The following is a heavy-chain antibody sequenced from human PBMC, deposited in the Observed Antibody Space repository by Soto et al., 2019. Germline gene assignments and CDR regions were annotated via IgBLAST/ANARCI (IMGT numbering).Heavy chain of an antibody. Sequence: QLQLQESGPGLVKPSETLSLTCTVSGGSISSSSYYWGWIRQPPGKGLEWIGSIYYSGSTYYNPSLKSRVTISVDTSKNQFSLKLSSVTAADTAVYYCAIQVFSSAGSSVDYWGQGTLVTVSS. CDR3: AIQVFSSAGSSVDY. CDR1: GGSISSSSYY. V-gene: IGHV4-39*01. CDR2: IYYSGST. J-gene: IGHJ4*02. D-gene: IGHD6-25*01.